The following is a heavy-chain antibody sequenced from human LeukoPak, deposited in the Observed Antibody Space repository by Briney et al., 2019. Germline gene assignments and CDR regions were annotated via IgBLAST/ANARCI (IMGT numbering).Heavy chain of an antibody. CDR3: ARHLSRVQGWFDP. CDR2: IDPTDSYT. J-gene: IGHJ5*02. Sequence: GESLKISCKGSGYNFTSYWITWVRQMPGKGLEWMGRIDPTDSYTNYSPSFRGHVTISADKSINTAYLQWSSLKASDTAMYYCARHLSRVQGWFDPWGQGTLVTVSS. V-gene: IGHV5-10-1*01. CDR1: GYNFTSYW.